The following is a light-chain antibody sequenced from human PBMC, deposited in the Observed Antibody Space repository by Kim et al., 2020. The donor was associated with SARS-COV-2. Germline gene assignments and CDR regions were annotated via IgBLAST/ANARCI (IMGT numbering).Light chain of an antibody. Sequence: DIQLTQSPAFLSASVGDRVTITCRASQGISNHLAWYQQKPGEAPNLLIYDASTLQSGVPSRFSGSGSGTEFTLTITSLQPEDFASYYCQQLNSYSTFGQGTRLEIK. CDR2: DAS. J-gene: IGKJ5*01. CDR1: QGISNH. V-gene: IGKV1-9*01. CDR3: QQLNSYST.